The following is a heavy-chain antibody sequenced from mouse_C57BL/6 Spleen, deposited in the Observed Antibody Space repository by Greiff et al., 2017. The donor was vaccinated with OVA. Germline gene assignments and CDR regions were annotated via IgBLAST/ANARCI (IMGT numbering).Heavy chain of an antibody. V-gene: IGHV1-52*01. CDR1: GYTFTSYW. J-gene: IGHJ1*03. CDR3: ARITTVVATRYLDV. CDR2: IDPSDSET. Sequence: QVQLQQPGAELVRPGSSVKLSCKASGYTFTSYWMPWVKQRPIQGLEWIGNIDPSDSETHYNQKFKDKATLTVDKSSSTAYMQLSSLTSEDSAVDYCARITTVVATRYLDVWGTGTTVTVSS. D-gene: IGHD1-1*01.